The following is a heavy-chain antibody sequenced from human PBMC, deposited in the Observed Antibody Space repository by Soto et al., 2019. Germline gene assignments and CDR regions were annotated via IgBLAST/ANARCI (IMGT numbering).Heavy chain of an antibody. Sequence: EVQLVESGGGLVEPGGSLRLSCAASGFTFTYAWMYWVHQAPGKGLEWVGRIKSKTDGGTTDYAARVKGRFTISREDSKDTLYLQMNSLKSEDTAVYYCNTGLGSSGSSIWGQGTMVTVSS. D-gene: IGHD3-22*01. CDR3: NTGLGSSGSSI. CDR1: GFTFTYAW. CDR2: IKSKTDGGTT. J-gene: IGHJ3*02. V-gene: IGHV3-15*07.